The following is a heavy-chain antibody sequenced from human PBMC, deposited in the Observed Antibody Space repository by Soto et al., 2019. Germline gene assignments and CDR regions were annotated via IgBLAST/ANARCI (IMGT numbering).Heavy chain of an antibody. CDR3: ATSSNYYDSSGSIFDY. D-gene: IGHD3-22*01. V-gene: IGHV4-4*02. Sequence: SETLSLTCAVSGGSISSSNWWSWVRQPPGKGLEWIGEIYHSGSTNYNPSLKSRVTISVDKSKNQFSLKLSSVTAADTAVYYCATSSNYYDSSGSIFDYWGQGTLVTVSS. CDR1: GGSISSSNW. CDR2: IYHSGST. J-gene: IGHJ4*02.